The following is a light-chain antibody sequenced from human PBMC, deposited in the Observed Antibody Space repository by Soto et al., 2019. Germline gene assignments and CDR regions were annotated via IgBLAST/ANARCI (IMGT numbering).Light chain of an antibody. V-gene: IGKV3-20*01. CDR1: QSIGADY. Sequence: EIVLTQSPGTLSLSPGGRAALSCRASQSIGADYLVWYQQKPGQAPRLLIYGGSSRATGIPDRFSGSGSGTDFTLTISRLAPEDVAVYYCQHYGSSVFTFGPGTKVDIK. J-gene: IGKJ3*01. CDR3: QHYGSSVFT. CDR2: GGS.